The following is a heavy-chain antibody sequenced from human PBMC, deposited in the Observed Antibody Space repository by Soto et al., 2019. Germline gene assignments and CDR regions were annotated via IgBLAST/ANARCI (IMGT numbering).Heavy chain of an antibody. Sequence: QLQLQESGPGLVKPSETLSLTCTVSGGSISSSSYYWGWIRQPPGKGLEWIGSIYYSGSTYYNPSLKSRVAIAVDTSKNQFSLKLSSVTAADTAVYYCARLRVTMIVVVETPVVDYWGQGTLVTVSS. V-gene: IGHV4-39*01. CDR2: IYYSGST. D-gene: IGHD3-22*01. CDR3: ARLRVTMIVVVETPVVDY. CDR1: GGSISSSSYY. J-gene: IGHJ4*02.